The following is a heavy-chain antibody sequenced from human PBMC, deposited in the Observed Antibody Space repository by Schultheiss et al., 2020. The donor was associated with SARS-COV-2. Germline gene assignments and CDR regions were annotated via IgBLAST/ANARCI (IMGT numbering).Heavy chain of an antibody. CDR3: ASRGYSSYYYYYYMDV. Sequence: GGSLRLSCAASGFTFSSYWMHWVRQAPGKGLVWVSRINSDGSSTSYADSVKGRFTISRDNAKNTLYLQMNSLRAEDTAVYYCASRGYSSYYYYYYMDVWGKGTTVTVSS. V-gene: IGHV3-74*01. CDR2: INSDGSST. J-gene: IGHJ6*03. D-gene: IGHD6-13*01. CDR1: GFTFSSYW.